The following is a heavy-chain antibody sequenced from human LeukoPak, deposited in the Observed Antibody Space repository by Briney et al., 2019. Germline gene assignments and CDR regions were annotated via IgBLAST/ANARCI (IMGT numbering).Heavy chain of an antibody. CDR3: ARDLRYYDSSGYYADY. CDR1: GYTFTSYG. J-gene: IGHJ4*02. CDR2: ISAYNGNT. D-gene: IGHD3-22*01. Sequence: GASVKVSCKASGYTFTSYGISWVRQAPGQGLEWMGWISAYNGNTNYAQKLQGRVTMTTDTSTSTAYMGLRSLRSDDTAVYYCARDLRYYDSSGYYADYWGQGTLVTVSS. V-gene: IGHV1-18*01.